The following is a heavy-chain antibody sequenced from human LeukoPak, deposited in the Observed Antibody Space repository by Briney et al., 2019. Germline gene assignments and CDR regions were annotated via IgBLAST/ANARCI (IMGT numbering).Heavy chain of an antibody. J-gene: IGHJ4*02. V-gene: IGHV4-4*02. CDR2: IYHSGST. CDR3: ARGSVSYDC. D-gene: IGHD3-10*01. Sequence: RSSETLSLTCAVSGGSISSSNWWSWVRQPPGKGLEWIGEIYHSGSTHYNPSLKSRPTISVDKSKNQFSLKLRSVTAADTAVYYCARGSVSYDCWGQGTLVTVSS. CDR1: GGSISSSNW.